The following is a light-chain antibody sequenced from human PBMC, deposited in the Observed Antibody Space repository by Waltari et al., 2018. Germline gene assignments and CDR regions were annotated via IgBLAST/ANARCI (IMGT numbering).Light chain of an antibody. J-gene: IGKJ4*01. CDR2: DAS. CDR3: QQRHSWPLT. Sequence: EIVLIQSPATLSLYPGERATLSCRASQSVSSYLGWYQQKPGQAPRLLISDASNRATGIPARFSGSGSETDFTLTISSLEPEDFAVYYCQQRHSWPLTFGGGTRVEI. CDR1: QSVSSY. V-gene: IGKV3-11*01.